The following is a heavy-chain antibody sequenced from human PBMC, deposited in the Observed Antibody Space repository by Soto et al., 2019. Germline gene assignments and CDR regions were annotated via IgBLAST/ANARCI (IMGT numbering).Heavy chain of an antibody. D-gene: IGHD1-26*01. CDR2: IYHSGST. J-gene: IGHJ4*02. CDR3: ARAASLVGATTGGFDY. CDR1: GGSISSSNW. V-gene: IGHV4-4*02. Sequence: SETLSLTCAVSGGSISSSNWWSWVRQPPGKGLEWIGEIYHSGSTNYNPSLKSRVTISVDKSKNQFSLKLSSVTAADTAVYYCARAASLVGATTGGFDYWGQGTLVTVSS.